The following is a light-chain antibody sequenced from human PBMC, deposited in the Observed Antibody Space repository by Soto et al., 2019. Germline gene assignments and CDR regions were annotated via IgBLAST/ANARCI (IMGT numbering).Light chain of an antibody. CDR1: SSDVGRYNY. V-gene: IGLV2-14*03. Sequence: QSVLTQPASVSGSPGQSITISCTGTSSDVGRYNYVSWYQQHPGKAPKVMIYDVNNRPSGVSNRFSGSKSGNTASLTISGLQAEDEAHYYCSSYTSSSTPVVFGTGTKLTVL. CDR2: DVN. J-gene: IGLJ1*01. CDR3: SSYTSSSTPVV.